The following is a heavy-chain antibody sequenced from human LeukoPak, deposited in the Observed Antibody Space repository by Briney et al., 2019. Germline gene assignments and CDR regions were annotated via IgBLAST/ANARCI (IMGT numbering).Heavy chain of an antibody. CDR2: IYYSGST. J-gene: IGHJ3*02. CDR1: GGSISTSNYY. V-gene: IGHV4-39*01. Sequence: PSETLSLTCSVSGGSISTSNYYWGWIRQPPGKGLEWIGNIYYSGSTYVNPSLKSRATMSVDMSKNQFSLRLTSVTAADTAMYSCARSLRTLEKAFDIWGQGTMVTVSS. D-gene: IGHD1-1*01. CDR3: ARSLRTLEKAFDI.